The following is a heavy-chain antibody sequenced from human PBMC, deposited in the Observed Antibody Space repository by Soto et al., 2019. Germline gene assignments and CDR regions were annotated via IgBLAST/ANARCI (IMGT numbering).Heavy chain of an antibody. CDR1: GCTFSSYA. V-gene: IGHV3-23*01. J-gene: IGHJ6*02. CDR3: AKVSLVAYCGGDCYSGGMDV. Sequence: GGSLRLSCAAAGCTFSSYAMSWVRQAPGKGLEWVSAISGSGGSTYYADSVKGRFTISRDNSKNTLYLQMNSLRAEDTAVYYCAKVSLVAYCGGDCYSGGMDVWGQGTTVTVSS. CDR2: ISGSGGST. D-gene: IGHD2-21*02.